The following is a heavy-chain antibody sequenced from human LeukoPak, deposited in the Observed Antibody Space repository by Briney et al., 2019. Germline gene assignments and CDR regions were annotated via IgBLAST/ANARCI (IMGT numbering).Heavy chain of an antibody. CDR2: IYPGDSRT. Sequence: GESLKISCEGFGYSFTSYCIGWVRQMPGKGLEWMGVIYPGDSRTRYNPSFQGQVTISADKSINTAYLQWNSLKASDTAIYYCACRDLRSTLSGAWGQGTLVTVSS. V-gene: IGHV5-51*01. J-gene: IGHJ5*02. CDR3: ACRDLRSTLSGA. CDR1: GYSFTSYC.